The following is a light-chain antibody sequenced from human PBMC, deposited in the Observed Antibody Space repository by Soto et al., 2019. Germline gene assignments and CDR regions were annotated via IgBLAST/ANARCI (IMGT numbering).Light chain of an antibody. CDR2: GAS. V-gene: IGKV1D-12*01. CDR1: QGISNW. Sequence: DIQMTPAPSSVSASVGDRGSISCRASQGISNWLAWYQQKPGKAPNLLIYGASSLQSGVPSRFSGSGSGTDFTLTISSLQPEDFATYYCQQAHSFPITFGQGTRLEIK. CDR3: QQAHSFPIT. J-gene: IGKJ5*01.